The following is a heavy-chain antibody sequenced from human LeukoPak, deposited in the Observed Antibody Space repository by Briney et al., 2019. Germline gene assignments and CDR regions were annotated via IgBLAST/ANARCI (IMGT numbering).Heavy chain of an antibody. CDR1: GYSFPNYW. J-gene: IGHJ4*02. CDR2: IYPGDSDT. Sequence: GESLKISCRGSGYSFPNYWIGWVRQMPGKGLEWMGIIYPGDSDTQYSPSFQGQVTISADKSISTAYLQWSSLKASDTAMYYCARHYNYYTIDYWGQGTLVTVSS. D-gene: IGHD3-3*01. V-gene: IGHV5-51*01. CDR3: ARHYNYYTIDY.